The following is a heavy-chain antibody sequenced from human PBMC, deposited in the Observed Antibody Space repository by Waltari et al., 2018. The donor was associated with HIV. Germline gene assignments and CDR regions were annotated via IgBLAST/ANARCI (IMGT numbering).Heavy chain of an antibody. CDR2: IGAAGDT. Sequence: EVHLVESGGGLIQPGGSLRLSCAASGFTFNKYDMHWVRQAAGEGLQWVSAIGAAGDTYYSDSVKGRFTISRENAKNSLFLQMNSLRAGDTAVYFCVRVRDSSSGWYIFDYWGQGALVTVSS. V-gene: IGHV3-13*02. D-gene: IGHD6-19*01. CDR1: GFTFNKYD. CDR3: VRVRDSSSGWYIFDY. J-gene: IGHJ4*02.